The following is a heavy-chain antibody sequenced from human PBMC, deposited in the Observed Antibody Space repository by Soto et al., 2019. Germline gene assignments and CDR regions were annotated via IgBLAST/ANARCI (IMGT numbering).Heavy chain of an antibody. V-gene: IGHV3-33*01. J-gene: IGHJ6*02. Sequence: QVQLVESGGGVVQPGRSLRLSCAASGFTFSSYGMHWVRQAPGKGLEWVAVIWYDGSNKYYADSVKGRFTISRDNSKNTLYLQMNSLRAEDTAVYYCASHRGIAVASRDGMDVWGQGTTVTVSS. CDR1: GFTFSSYG. CDR3: ASHRGIAVASRDGMDV. CDR2: IWYDGSNK. D-gene: IGHD6-19*01.